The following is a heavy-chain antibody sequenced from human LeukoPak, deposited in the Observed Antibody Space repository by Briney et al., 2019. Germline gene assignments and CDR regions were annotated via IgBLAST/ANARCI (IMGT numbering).Heavy chain of an antibody. V-gene: IGHV3-33*06. J-gene: IGHJ6*03. Sequence: GGXLKISFTASGFLFSRLGMQWVRRAPGEGGEWVAMILHDGSVEEYSDSVKGRFNISRDNSQNTLYLQMNSLRDDDTAVYYCAKEGDQFRGYLDAWGKGTTVTVSS. CDR3: AKEGDQFRGYLDA. CDR1: GFLFSRLG. CDR2: ILHDGSVE. D-gene: IGHD3-16*01.